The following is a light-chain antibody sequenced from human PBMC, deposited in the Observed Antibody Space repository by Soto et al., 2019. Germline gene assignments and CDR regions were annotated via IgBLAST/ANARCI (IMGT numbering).Light chain of an antibody. CDR3: SSYISSSTPYV. J-gene: IGLJ1*01. Sequence: QSALTQPASVSGSPGQSITISCTGTSSDVGGCNYVPWYQQHPGKAPKLMIYDVSNRPSGVSNRFSGSKSGNTASLTISGLQAEVEADYYCSSYISSSTPYVFGTGTKVTVL. V-gene: IGLV2-14*01. CDR2: DVS. CDR1: SSDVGGCNY.